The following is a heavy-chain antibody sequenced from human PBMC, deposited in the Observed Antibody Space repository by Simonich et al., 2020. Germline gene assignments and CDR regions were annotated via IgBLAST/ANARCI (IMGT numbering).Heavy chain of an antibody. CDR2: IWYNGSNK. D-gene: IGHD3-10*01. V-gene: IGHV3-33*01. CDR3: ARDGGYMVRGVDAFDI. Sequence: QVQLVESGGGVVQPGRSLRLSCAASGFTFSSYGMHWVRQAQGKGVDWVAFIWYNGSNKYYADSVKGRFTISRDNSKNTLYLQMNSLRAEDTAVYYCARDGGYMVRGVDAFDIWGQGTMVTVSS. CDR1: GFTFSSYG. J-gene: IGHJ3*02.